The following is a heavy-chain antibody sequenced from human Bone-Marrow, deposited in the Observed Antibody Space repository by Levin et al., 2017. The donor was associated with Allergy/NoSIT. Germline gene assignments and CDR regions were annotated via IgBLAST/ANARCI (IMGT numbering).Heavy chain of an antibody. Sequence: GESLKISCAASGFTFSNYAMSWVRQAPGKGLEWVSAITNSGRTYYADSVKGRFTVSRDNSKNTLYLQMNSLRADDTALYYCAKEMTTVVPVFDYWGQGTLGTVSS. D-gene: IGHD4-23*01. CDR1: GFTFSNYA. CDR2: ITNSGRT. J-gene: IGHJ4*02. CDR3: AKEMTTVVPVFDY. V-gene: IGHV3-23*01.